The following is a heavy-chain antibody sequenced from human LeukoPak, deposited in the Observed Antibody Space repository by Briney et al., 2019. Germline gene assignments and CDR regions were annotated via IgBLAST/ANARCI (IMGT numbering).Heavy chain of an antibody. Sequence: ASVTVSFTASVYTFTSYGISWVRQAPGQGLEWMGWISAYNGNTNYAQKLQGRVTMTTDTSTSTAYMELRSLRSDDTAVYYCAREGDILTGIDYWGQGTLVTVSS. V-gene: IGHV1-18*01. CDR1: VYTFTSYG. CDR3: AREGDILTGIDY. CDR2: ISAYNGNT. D-gene: IGHD3-9*01. J-gene: IGHJ4*02.